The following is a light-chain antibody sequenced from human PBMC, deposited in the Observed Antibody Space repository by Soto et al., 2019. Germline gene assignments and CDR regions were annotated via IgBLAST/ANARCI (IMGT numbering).Light chain of an antibody. J-gene: IGKJ1*01. CDR2: AAS. Sequence: IQLTQSPSFLSASVGDRFTITCRASQGISSYLAWYQLKPGKAPKLLIYAASTLQSGVPSRFSGSGSGTDFTLTISCLQSEDFATYYCQQYYSYPPTFGQGTKVDIK. V-gene: IGKV1-9*01. CDR1: QGISSY. CDR3: QQYYSYPPT.